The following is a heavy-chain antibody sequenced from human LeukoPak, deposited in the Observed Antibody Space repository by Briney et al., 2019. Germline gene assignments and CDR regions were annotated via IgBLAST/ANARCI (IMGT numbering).Heavy chain of an antibody. V-gene: IGHV4-61*02. J-gene: IGHJ1*01. CDR3: ARGGGYYYGSGSYPKYFQH. Sequence: SETLSLTCTVSGGSISSGSYYWTWIRQPAGKGLEWIGRIFRPGSTNYNPSLKSRVTISEDTSQNQFSLHLSSVTAADTAVYYCARGGGYYYGSGSYPKYFQHWGQGTLVTVSS. CDR1: GGSISSGSYY. D-gene: IGHD3-10*01. CDR2: IFRPGST.